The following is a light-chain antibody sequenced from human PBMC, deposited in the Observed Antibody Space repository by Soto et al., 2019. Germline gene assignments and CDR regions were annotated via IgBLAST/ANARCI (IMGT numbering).Light chain of an antibody. Sequence: DIHLTQSPSTLSASVEDRVTITCRASQSISSWLAWYQQKPGKAPKLLIYKASTLESGVPSRFSGSGSGTEFTLTISSLQPDDFATYYCQHWVDYMWTFGQGTKVEIK. J-gene: IGKJ1*01. CDR2: KAS. CDR1: QSISSW. V-gene: IGKV1-5*03. CDR3: QHWVDYMWT.